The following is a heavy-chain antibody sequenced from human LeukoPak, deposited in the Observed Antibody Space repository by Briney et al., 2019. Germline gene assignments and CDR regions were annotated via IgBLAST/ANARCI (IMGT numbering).Heavy chain of an antibody. J-gene: IGHJ4*02. CDR1: GYSISSGYY. CDR2: IYHTGST. V-gene: IGHV4-38-2*02. D-gene: IGHD1-26*01. CDR3: ASTDLRISGNYFDY. Sequence: SETLSLTCTVSGYSISSGYYWGWIRQPPGKGLEWIGNIYHTGSTYSNPSLKSRVTISVDTSKNQFSLKLSSVTAADTAVYYCASTDLRISGNYFDYWGQGTLVTVSS.